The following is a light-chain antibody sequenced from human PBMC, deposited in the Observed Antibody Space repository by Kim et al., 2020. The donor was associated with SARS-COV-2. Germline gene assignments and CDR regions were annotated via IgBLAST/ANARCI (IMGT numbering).Light chain of an antibody. CDR3: QAWDSSTVV. Sequence: VSPGQTASITCSGDKLGDKYACWYQQKPGQSPVLVMYQDNKRPSGVPERFSGSSSGNTATLTISGTQATDEADYYCQAWDSSTVVFGGGTQLTVL. CDR2: QDN. V-gene: IGLV3-1*01. CDR1: KLGDKY. J-gene: IGLJ3*02.